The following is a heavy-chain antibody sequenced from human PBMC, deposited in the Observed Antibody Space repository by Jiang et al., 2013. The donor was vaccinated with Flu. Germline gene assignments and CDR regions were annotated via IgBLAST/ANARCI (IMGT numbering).Heavy chain of an antibody. CDR2: ISGGGGAK. J-gene: IGHJ4*02. V-gene: IGHV3-23*01. CDR1: GFIFSSYA. Sequence: GSVQPGGSLRLSCEASGFIFSSYAMNWVRQAPGKGLEWISTISGGGGAKYYADSVKGRFTVSRDDFKNTLYLQMDSLRADDTAVYFCARGRQLVRVSPFDYWGPGMLVSVSS. CDR3: ARGRQLVRVSPFDY. D-gene: IGHD6-13*01.